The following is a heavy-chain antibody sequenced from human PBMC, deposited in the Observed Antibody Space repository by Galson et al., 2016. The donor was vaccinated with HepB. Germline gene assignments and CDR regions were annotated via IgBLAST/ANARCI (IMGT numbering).Heavy chain of an antibody. Sequence: SETLSLTCAVYGGSFSGYFWTWIRQPPGKGLEWIGEINHSGSTNYNPSLKSRVTISVDTSKNQFSLKLSSVTAADTAVYYCARGSIAVAVGYWGQGTLVTVSS. J-gene: IGHJ4*02. V-gene: IGHV4-34*01. CDR2: INHSGST. D-gene: IGHD6-19*01. CDR1: GGSFSGYF. CDR3: ARGSIAVAVGY.